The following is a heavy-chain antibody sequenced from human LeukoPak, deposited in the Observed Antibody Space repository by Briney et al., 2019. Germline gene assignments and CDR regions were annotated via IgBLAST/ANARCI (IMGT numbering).Heavy chain of an antibody. V-gene: IGHV4-59*01. CDR2: MYNRGST. D-gene: IGHD6-19*01. CDR3: ARAEKAVTGTLDS. J-gene: IGHJ4*02. CDR1: GDSISNYY. Sequence: SETLSLTCTVSGDSISNYYWSWLPHSPGKELEWIGYMYNRGSTIYNPTLKSRVTISTDTSKNQFSLRLTAVTAAVTAVYYCARAEKAVTGTLDSWGQGTLITVSS.